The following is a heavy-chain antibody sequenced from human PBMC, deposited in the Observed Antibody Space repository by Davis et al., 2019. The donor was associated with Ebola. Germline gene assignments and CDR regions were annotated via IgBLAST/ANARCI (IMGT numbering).Heavy chain of an antibody. D-gene: IGHD2-2*01. CDR2: INPNSGGT. CDR3: AREGIVVVPAVVNWFDP. Sequence: ASVKVSCKASGYTFTGYYMHWVRQAPGQGLEWMGWINPNSGGTNYAQKFQGRVTMTRDTSISTAYMELSRLRSDDTAVYYCAREGIVVVPAVVNWFDPWGQGTLVTVSS. V-gene: IGHV1-2*02. CDR1: GYTFTGYY. J-gene: IGHJ5*02.